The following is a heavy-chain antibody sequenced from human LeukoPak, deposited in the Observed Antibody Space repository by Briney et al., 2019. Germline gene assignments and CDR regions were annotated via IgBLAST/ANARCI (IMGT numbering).Heavy chain of an antibody. CDR1: GGSISSYY. CDR2: IYYSGST. CDR3: ANGGGSGSYYTGY. J-gene: IGHJ4*02. D-gene: IGHD3-10*01. Sequence: PSETLSLTCTVSGGSISSYYWSWIRQPPGKGLEWIGYIYYSGSTNYNPSLKSRVTISVDTSKNQFSLKMNSVTAADTAVYYCANGGGSGSYYTGYWGQGTLVTVSS. V-gene: IGHV4-59*12.